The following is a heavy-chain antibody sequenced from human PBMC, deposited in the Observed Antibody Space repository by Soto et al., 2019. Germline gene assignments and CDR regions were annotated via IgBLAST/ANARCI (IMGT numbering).Heavy chain of an antibody. D-gene: IGHD2-2*01. CDR2: INPSGGST. J-gene: IGHJ6*02. V-gene: IGHV1-46*01. CDR1: GYTFTSYY. Sequence: ASVKVSCKASGYTFTSYYMHWVRQAPGQGLEWMGIINPSGGSTSYAQKFQGRVTMTRDTSTSTVYMELSSPRSEDTAVYYCARDRAEGYCSSTSCYALYYGMDVWG. CDR3: ARDRAEGYCSSTSCYALYYGMDV.